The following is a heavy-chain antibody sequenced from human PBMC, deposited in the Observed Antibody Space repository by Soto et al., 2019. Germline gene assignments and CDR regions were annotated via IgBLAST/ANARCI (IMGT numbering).Heavy chain of an antibody. J-gene: IGHJ6*02. CDR2: IIPIFGTA. D-gene: IGHD2-15*01. V-gene: IGHV1-69*13. CDR3: ARNDGTLGYCSGGSCYTKYYFYYGMDV. CDR1: GGTFSSYA. Sequence: SVKVSCKASGGTFSSYAISWVRQAPGQGLEWMGGIIPIFGTANYAQKFQGRVTITADESTSTAYMELSSLRSEDTAVYYCARNDGTLGYCSGGSCYTKYYFYYGMDVWGQGTTVTVSS.